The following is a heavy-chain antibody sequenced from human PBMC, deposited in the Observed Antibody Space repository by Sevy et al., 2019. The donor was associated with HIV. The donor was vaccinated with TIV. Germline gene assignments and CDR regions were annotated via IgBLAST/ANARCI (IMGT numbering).Heavy chain of an antibody. D-gene: IGHD1-26*01. CDR2: ISYSGSST. Sequence: GGSLRLSCAASGFTFNNYAMSWVRQAPGKGLEWVSVISYSGSSTYYADSVKGQFTISRDNSKNTLYLQMSSLRAEDTAVYYCAKDRVSGSYYAGDFDYWGQGTLVTVSS. CDR3: AKDRVSGSYYAGDFDY. CDR1: GFTFNNYA. V-gene: IGHV3-23*01. J-gene: IGHJ4*02.